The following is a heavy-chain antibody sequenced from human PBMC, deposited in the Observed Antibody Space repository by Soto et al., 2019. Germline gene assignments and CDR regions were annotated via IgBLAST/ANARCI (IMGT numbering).Heavy chain of an antibody. CDR3: ARGLLSGTADYYYYYGMDV. D-gene: IGHD1-7*01. CDR1: GGTFSSYA. CDR2: IIPIFGTA. V-gene: IGHV1-69*13. Sequence: SVKVSCKASGGTFSSYAISWVRQAPGQGLEWMGGIIPIFGTANYAQKFQGRVTITADESTSTAYMELSSLRSEDTAVYYCARGLLSGTADYYYYYGMDVWGQGTTVTVSS. J-gene: IGHJ6*02.